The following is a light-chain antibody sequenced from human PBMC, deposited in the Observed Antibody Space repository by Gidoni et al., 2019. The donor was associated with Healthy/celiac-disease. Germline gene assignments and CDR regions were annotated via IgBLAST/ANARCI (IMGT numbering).Light chain of an antibody. Sequence: VMTPPLSPLVVPPGEPSTTCSSSHRSLHSDDGNNYLDWYLQKPGQSPQLLIYSLSYRASGVPDRFSGSGSGTDFTLKISRVEAEDVGVYYCMQRIEFPFTFGRGTKVEIK. V-gene: IGKV2-40*01. CDR2: SLS. CDR1: HRSLHSDDGNNY. J-gene: IGKJ4*02. CDR3: MQRIEFPFT.